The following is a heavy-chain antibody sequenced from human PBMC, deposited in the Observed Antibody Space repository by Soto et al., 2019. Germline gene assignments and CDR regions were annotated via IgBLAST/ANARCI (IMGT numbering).Heavy chain of an antibody. CDR3: TGGSSWYGNGNALLDY. Sequence: GGSLRLSCAASGFTFSNAWMNWVRQAPGKGLEWVGRIKSKTDGGTTDYAAPVKGRFTISRDDSKNTLYLQMNSLKTEDTAVYYCTGGSSWYGNGNALLDYWGQGTLVTVSS. V-gene: IGHV3-15*07. D-gene: IGHD6-13*01. CDR1: GFTFSNAW. CDR2: IKSKTDGGTT. J-gene: IGHJ4*02.